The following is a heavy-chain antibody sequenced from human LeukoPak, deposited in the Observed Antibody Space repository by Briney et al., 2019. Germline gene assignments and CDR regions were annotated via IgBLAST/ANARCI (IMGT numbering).Heavy chain of an antibody. CDR2: MNPNSGNT. J-gene: IGHJ4*02. D-gene: IGHD3-3*01. Sequence: ASVMVSCKASGYTFTSYDINWVRQATGQGLEWMGWMNPNSGNTGYAQKFQGRVTITRNTSISTAYMELSSLRSEDTAVYYCARNKITIFGVVINPFDYWGQGTLVTVSS. CDR3: ARNKITIFGVVINPFDY. V-gene: IGHV1-8*03. CDR1: GYTFTSYD.